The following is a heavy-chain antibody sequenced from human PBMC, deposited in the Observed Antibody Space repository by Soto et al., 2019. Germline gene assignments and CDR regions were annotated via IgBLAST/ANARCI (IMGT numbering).Heavy chain of an antibody. CDR3: ARIGRHYYDSSGYYYKVGWFDP. D-gene: IGHD3-22*01. J-gene: IGHJ5*02. Sequence: SAPALGNPTETLTLTCTVPGFSLSNARMGVSWIRQPPGKALEWLAHIFSNDEKSYSTSLKSRLTISKDTSKSQVVLTMTNMDPVDTATYYCARIGRHYYDSSGYYYKVGWFDPWGQGTLVTVSS. CDR1: GFSLSNARMG. CDR2: IFSNDEK. V-gene: IGHV2-26*01.